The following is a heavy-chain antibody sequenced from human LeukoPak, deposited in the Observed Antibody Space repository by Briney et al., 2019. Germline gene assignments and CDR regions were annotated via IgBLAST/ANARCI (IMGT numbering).Heavy chain of an antibody. CDR3: TTNITIFYVPSASYYYVDV. D-gene: IGHD3-3*01. J-gene: IGHJ6*03. CDR1: GFTFSNAW. Sequence: GGSLRLSCAASGFTFSNAWMSWVRQAPGKGLEWVGRIKNKTDGETTDYAAPVKGRFTISRDDSKNTLYLQMNSAKTEDTAVYYCTTNITIFYVPSASYYYVDVWGKGTTVTVSS. CDR2: IKNKTDGETT. V-gene: IGHV3-15*01.